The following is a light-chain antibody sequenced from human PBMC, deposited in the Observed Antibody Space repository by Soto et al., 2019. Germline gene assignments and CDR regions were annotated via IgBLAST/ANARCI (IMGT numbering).Light chain of an antibody. CDR3: QQLYTYPLT. J-gene: IGKJ4*01. Sequence: DIQLTQSPSFLSASVGDRVTVTCRASQGINSYLAWYQQKPGKAPKLLIYTASTLQSGVPSRFIGSGSGTEFTLTITSLQPEDFAAYYCQQLYTYPLTFGGGTKVDIK. CDR2: TAS. CDR1: QGINSY. V-gene: IGKV1-9*01.